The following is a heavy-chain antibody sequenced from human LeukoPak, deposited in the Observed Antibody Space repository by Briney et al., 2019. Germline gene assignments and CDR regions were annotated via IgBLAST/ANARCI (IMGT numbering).Heavy chain of an antibody. Sequence: PGGSLRLSCAASGFTFSSYSMTWVRQAPGKGLEWVANIKQDGSEKYYVDSVKGRFTISRDNAKNSLYLQMNSLRAEDTAVYYCARATFYQILLGYFFGQWGRGPLVTVSS. CDR2: IKQDGSEK. CDR3: ARATFYQILLGYFFGQ. J-gene: IGHJ4*02. CDR1: GFTFSSYS. V-gene: IGHV3-7*01. D-gene: IGHD3-22*01.